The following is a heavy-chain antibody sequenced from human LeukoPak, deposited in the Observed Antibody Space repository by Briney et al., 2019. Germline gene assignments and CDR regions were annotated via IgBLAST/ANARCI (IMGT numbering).Heavy chain of an antibody. CDR1: GFTFSSYG. CDR2: IWYDGSNK. Sequence: PGGSLRLSCAASGFTFSSYGMHWVRQAPGKGLEWVAVIWYDGSNKYYADSVKGRFTISRDNSKNTLYLQMNSLRAEDTAVYYCARVVYGGNPQGYYGMDVWGQGTTVTVSS. V-gene: IGHV3-33*01. J-gene: IGHJ6*02. D-gene: IGHD4-23*01. CDR3: ARVVYGGNPQGYYGMDV.